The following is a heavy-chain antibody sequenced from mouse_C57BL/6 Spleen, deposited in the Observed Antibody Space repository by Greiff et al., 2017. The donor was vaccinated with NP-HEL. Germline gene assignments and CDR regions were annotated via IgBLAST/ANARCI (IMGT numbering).Heavy chain of an antibody. CDR2: IDPETGGT. CDR3: TRYYYAMDY. Sequence: VQLQESGAELVRPGASVTLSCKASGYTFTDYEMHWVKQTPVHGLEWIGAIDPETGGTAYNQKFKGKAILTADKSSSTAYMELRSLTSEDSAVYYCTRYYYAMDYWGQGTSVTVSS. J-gene: IGHJ4*01. V-gene: IGHV1-15*01. CDR1: GYTFTDYE.